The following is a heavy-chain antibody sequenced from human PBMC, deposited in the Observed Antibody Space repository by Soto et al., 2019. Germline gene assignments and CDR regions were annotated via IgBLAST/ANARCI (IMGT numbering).Heavy chain of an antibody. V-gene: IGHV3-23*01. CDR1: GFIFENFG. Sequence: GSLRLSCAASGFIFENFGMSWVRQAPGKGLEWISSISGSGFKKYYADSVKGRFTISRDNSKSTVYLELNNLSAEDAAVYHCAKNQGVELVPLATVDWFDPWGQGSVVTVSS. CDR2: ISGSGFKK. D-gene: IGHD1-26*01. J-gene: IGHJ5*02. CDR3: AKNQGVELVPLATVDWFDP.